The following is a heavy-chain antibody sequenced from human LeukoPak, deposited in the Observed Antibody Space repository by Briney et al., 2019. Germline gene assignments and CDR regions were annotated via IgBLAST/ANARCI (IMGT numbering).Heavy chain of an antibody. Sequence: PGGSLRLSCAASGFTFSSYAMSWVRQAPGKGLEWVSAISGSGGSTYYADSVKGRFTISRDNSKNTLYLQMNSLRAEDTAVYYCVKDGSQVITFGGVSYYFDYWGQGTLVTVSS. J-gene: IGHJ4*02. V-gene: IGHV3-23*01. D-gene: IGHD3-16*01. CDR1: GFTFSSYA. CDR3: VKDGSQVITFGGVSYYFDY. CDR2: ISGSGGST.